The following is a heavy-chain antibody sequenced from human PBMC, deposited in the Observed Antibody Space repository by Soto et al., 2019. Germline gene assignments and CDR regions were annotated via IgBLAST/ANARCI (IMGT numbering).Heavy chain of an antibody. V-gene: IGHV1-18*04. CDR2: ITAYNGST. D-gene: IGHD2-2*02. CDR3: ARDGLKGYQLLYYYYYGMDV. CDR1: GYTFTSYG. J-gene: IGHJ6*02. Sequence: QVQLVQSGAEVKKPGASVKVSCKTSGYTFTSYGISWVRQAPGQGLEWMGWITAYNGSTNYTQKLQGRVTMTTDTSTSTAYMELRSLRSDDTAVYYCARDGLKGYQLLYYYYYGMDVWGQGTTVTVSS.